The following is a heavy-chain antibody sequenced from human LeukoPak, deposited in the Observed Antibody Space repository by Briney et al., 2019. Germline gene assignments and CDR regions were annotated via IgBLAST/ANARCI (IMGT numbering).Heavy chain of an antibody. D-gene: IGHD5-12*01. J-gene: IGHJ4*02. CDR3: ARDKAGDDSGPFDY. CDR2: IRGSGGST. V-gene: IGHV3-23*01. CDR1: GFTFSNYA. Sequence: GGSLRLSCTASGFTFSNYAMSWVRQAPGKGLEWVSGIRGSGGSTYYADSVKGRFTISRDNSKNTLYLQMNSLRAEDTAVYYCARDKAGDDSGPFDYWGQGTLVTVSS.